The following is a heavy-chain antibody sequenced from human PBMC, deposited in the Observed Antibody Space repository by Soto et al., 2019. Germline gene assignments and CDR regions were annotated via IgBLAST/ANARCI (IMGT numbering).Heavy chain of an antibody. J-gene: IGHJ5*02. CDR1: GVSLSSSTYY. D-gene: IGHD3-3*01. V-gene: IGHV4-39*01. CDR3: ARHIGEYEGDWFDP. Sequence: QLQLQASGPGLVQPSETLSLTCTVSGVSLSSSTYYWGWIRQPPGKGLEWIGSIYYSGSTYYNPSRKRRGSSTGDTAKNQFSLKLSSVAAADKARDFCARHIGEYEGDWFDPWGQGTLGTVSS. CDR2: IYYSGST.